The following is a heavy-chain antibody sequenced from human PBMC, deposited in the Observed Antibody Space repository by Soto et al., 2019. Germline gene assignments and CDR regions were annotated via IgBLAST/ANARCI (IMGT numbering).Heavy chain of an antibody. CDR2: ISWNSGSI. CDR3: AKGSRYYYDSRGYYYPMHFDY. V-gene: IGHV3-9*01. CDR1: GFKFDDYA. J-gene: IGHJ4*02. D-gene: IGHD3-22*01. Sequence: EVQVVESGGGLVQPGRSLRLSCAASGFKFDDYAMHWVRQAPGKGLEWVSGISWNSGSIGYADSVKGRFTISRDNAKDSLYLQMNSLRAEDTALYYCAKGSRYYYDSRGYYYPMHFDYWGQGTLVTVSS.